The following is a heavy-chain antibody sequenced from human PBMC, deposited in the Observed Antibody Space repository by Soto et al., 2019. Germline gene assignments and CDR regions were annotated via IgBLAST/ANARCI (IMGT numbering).Heavy chain of an antibody. D-gene: IGHD6-13*01. V-gene: IGHV1-3*05. CDR2: INAGNGNT. J-gene: IGHJ4*02. CDR1: GYTFTSYA. CDR3: ARGYRSSWYDIVY. Sequence: QVQLVQSGAEEKKPGASVKVSCKASGYTFTSYAMHWVRQAPGQRLEWMGWINAGNGNTKYSQKFQGRVTITRDTSASTAYRELSRRRSEDKAVYYCARGYRSSWYDIVYWGQGTLVTVSS.